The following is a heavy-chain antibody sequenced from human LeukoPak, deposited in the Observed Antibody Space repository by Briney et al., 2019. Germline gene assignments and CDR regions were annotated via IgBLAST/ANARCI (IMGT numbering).Heavy chain of an antibody. Sequence: PGGSLRLSCAASGFTFSSYGMHWVRQAPGKGLEWVAVIWYDGSNKYYADSVKGRFTISRDNSKNTLYLQMNSLRAEDTAVYYCARVSGGHFWVYFDYWGQGTLVTVSS. CDR3: ARVSGGHFWVYFDY. J-gene: IGHJ4*02. CDR1: GFTFSSYG. V-gene: IGHV3-33*01. CDR2: IWYDGSNK. D-gene: IGHD2-15*01.